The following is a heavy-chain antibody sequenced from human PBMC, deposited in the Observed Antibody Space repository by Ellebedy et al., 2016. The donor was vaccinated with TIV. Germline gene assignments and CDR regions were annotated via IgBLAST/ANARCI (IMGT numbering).Heavy chain of an antibody. CDR2: IYYSGST. Sequence: SETLSLTCTVSGGSISSYYWSWIRQPPGKGLEWIGYIYYSGSTNYNPSLKSRVTISVDKSKNQLSLKLSSVTAADTAVYYCAREKTWFGESGAFDYWGQGTLVTVSS. D-gene: IGHD3-10*01. CDR3: AREKTWFGESGAFDY. J-gene: IGHJ4*02. V-gene: IGHV4-59*01. CDR1: GGSISSYY.